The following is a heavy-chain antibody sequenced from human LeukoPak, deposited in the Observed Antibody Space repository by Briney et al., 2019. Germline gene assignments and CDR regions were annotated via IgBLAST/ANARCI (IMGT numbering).Heavy chain of an antibody. CDR1: GGTFSSYA. V-gene: IGHV1-69*04. J-gene: IGHJ6*03. CDR2: IIPILGIA. CDR3: ARVIVATGGEDYYYYYMDV. Sequence: SVKVSCKASGGTFSSYAISWVRQAPGQGLERMGRIIPILGIANYAQKFQGRVTITADKSTSTAYMELSSLRSEDTAVYYCARVIVATGGEDYYYYYMDVWGKGTTVTVSS. D-gene: IGHD5-12*01.